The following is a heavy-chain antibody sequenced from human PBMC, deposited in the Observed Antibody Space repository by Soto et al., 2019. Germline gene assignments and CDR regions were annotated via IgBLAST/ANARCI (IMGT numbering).Heavy chain of an antibody. V-gene: IGHV5-10-1*01. Sequence: EVQLVQSGAEVKKPGESLRISWKGSGYSFTSYWISWVRQMTGEGLEWMGRIDPSDSYTNYSPSFQGHVTISADKSISTAYLQWSSLKASDTAMYYCATVLHYYDSSAWGQGTLVTVSS. J-gene: IGHJ4*02. CDR2: IDPSDSYT. D-gene: IGHD3-22*01. CDR3: ATVLHYYDSSA. CDR1: GYSFTSYW.